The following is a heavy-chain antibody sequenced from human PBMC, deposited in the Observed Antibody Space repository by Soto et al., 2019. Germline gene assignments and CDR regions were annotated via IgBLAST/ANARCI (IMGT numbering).Heavy chain of an antibody. J-gene: IGHJ6*02. V-gene: IGHV1-18*04. CDR2: ISAYNGNT. Sequence: GASVKVSCKASGYTFTSYGISWVRQAPGQGLERMGWISAYNGNTNYAQKLQGRVTMTTDTSTSTAYMELRSLRSDDTAVYYCARDPPYYYGSGSYYKYYYYYGMDVWGQGTTVTVSS. D-gene: IGHD3-10*01. CDR3: ARDPPYYYGSGSYYKYYYYYGMDV. CDR1: GYTFTSYG.